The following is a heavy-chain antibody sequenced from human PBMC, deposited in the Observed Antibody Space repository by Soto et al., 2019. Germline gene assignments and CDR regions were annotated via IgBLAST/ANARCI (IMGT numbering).Heavy chain of an antibody. V-gene: IGHV4-30-2*01. Sequence: SETLSLTCAVSGGSISSGGYSWSWIRQPPGKGLEWIGYIYHSGSTYYNPSLKSRVTISVDRSKNQFSLKLSSVTAADTAVYYFARDLGITGTTWYYYYYGMDVWGQGTTVTVSS. D-gene: IGHD1-20*01. CDR1: GGSISSGGYS. J-gene: IGHJ6*02. CDR3: ARDLGITGTTWYYYYYGMDV. CDR2: IYHSGST.